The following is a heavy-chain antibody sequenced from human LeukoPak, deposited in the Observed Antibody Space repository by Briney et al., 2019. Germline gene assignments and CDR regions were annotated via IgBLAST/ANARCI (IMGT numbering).Heavy chain of an antibody. CDR2: IHSGGTT. CDR3: ASGYRSSWYYFDY. J-gene: IGHJ4*02. CDR1: GGSMNNDY. Sequence: SETLSLTCTVSGGSMNNDYFTWIRQPAGKGLEWIGRIHSGGTTNYNPSLMSRVTLSVDTSKNQISLRLTSVTAADTAVYYCASGYRSSWYYFDYWGQGTLVTVSS. V-gene: IGHV4-4*07. D-gene: IGHD6-13*01.